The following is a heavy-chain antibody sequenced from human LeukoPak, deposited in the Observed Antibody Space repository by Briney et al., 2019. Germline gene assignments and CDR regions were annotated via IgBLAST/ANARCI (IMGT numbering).Heavy chain of an antibody. CDR3: ARDQSLGSYPDY. CDR1: GYTFTTSA. V-gene: IGHV1-3*01. J-gene: IGHJ4*02. D-gene: IGHD3-10*01. CDR2: INAGSGDT. Sequence: ASVKVSCKASGYTFTTSAMHWVRQAPGQSLEWMGWINAGSGDTKYSQKFQSRVTFTRDTSASTAYMALSSLRFEDTAVYFCARDQSLGSYPDYWGQGTLVTVSS.